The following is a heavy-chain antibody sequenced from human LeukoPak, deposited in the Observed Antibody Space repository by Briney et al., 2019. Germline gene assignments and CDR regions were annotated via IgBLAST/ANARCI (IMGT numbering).Heavy chain of an antibody. CDR1: GFTFSSYE. J-gene: IGHJ4*02. CDR2: ISSSGSTI. D-gene: IGHD4-17*01. Sequence: GGSLRLSCAASGFTFSSYEMNWVRQAPGKGLEWVSYISSSGSTIYYADSVKGRFTISRDNSKNTLYLQMNSLRVEDTAVYYCARDFSGDYGEAIDYWGQGTLVTVSS. CDR3: ARDFSGDYGEAIDY. V-gene: IGHV3-48*03.